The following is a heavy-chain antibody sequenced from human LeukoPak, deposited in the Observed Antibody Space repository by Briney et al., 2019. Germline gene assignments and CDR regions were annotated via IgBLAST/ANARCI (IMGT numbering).Heavy chain of an antibody. CDR2: IIPIFGTA. Sequence: GASVKVSCKASGGTFSSYAISWVRQAPGQGFEWMGGIIPIFGTANYAQKFQGRVTITADESTSTAYMELSSLRSEDTAVYYCASGSGYVTRTFDYWGQGTLVTVSS. CDR3: ASGSGYVTRTFDY. J-gene: IGHJ4*02. CDR1: GGTFSSYA. V-gene: IGHV1-69*13. D-gene: IGHD3-22*01.